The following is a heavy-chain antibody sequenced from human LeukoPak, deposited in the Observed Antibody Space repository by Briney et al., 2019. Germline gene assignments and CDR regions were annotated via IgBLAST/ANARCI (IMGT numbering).Heavy chain of an antibody. Sequence: SETLSLTCTVSGGSISSSSYYWGWIRQPPGKGLEWIGSIYYSGSTYYNPSLKSRVTISVDTSKNQFSLKLSSVTAADTAVYYCASSPNPYDYGDLYFDYWGQGTLVTVSS. CDR3: ASSPNPYDYGDLYFDY. CDR1: GGSISSSSYY. J-gene: IGHJ4*02. CDR2: IYYSGST. D-gene: IGHD4-17*01. V-gene: IGHV4-39*07.